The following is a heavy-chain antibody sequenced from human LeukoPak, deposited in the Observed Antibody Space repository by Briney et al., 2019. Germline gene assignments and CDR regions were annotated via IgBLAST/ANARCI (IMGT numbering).Heavy chain of an antibody. CDR3: ARDGDYGDYGGWFDP. Sequence: ASVKVSCKASGYSFTTYAISWVRQAPGQGLEWMGGIIPIFGTANYAQKFQGRVTITADISTSTAYMELSSLRSEDTAVYYCARDGDYGDYGGWFDPWGQGTLVTVSS. CDR1: GYSFTTYA. D-gene: IGHD4-17*01. CDR2: IIPIFGTA. V-gene: IGHV1-69*06. J-gene: IGHJ5*02.